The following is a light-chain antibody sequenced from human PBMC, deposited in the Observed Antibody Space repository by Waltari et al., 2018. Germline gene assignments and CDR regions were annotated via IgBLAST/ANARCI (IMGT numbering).Light chain of an antibody. Sequence: QSVLTQPPSASGTPGLSVPLPCSGSRPHIGSNPVHWDQQPPGTAPKLLIYSTNQRPSGVPDRFSGSKSGTSASLAISGLQSEDEADYYCSSYSTTNTRVFGTGTKVTVL. V-gene: IGLV1-44*01. CDR2: STN. J-gene: IGLJ1*01. CDR3: SSYSTTNTRV. CDR1: RPHIGSNP.